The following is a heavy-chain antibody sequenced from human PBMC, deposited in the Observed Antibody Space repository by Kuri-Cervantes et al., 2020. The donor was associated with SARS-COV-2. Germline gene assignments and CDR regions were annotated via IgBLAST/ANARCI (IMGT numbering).Heavy chain of an antibody. J-gene: IGHJ3*02. CDR3: ARVKQWLERTAFDI. V-gene: IGHV3-74*01. D-gene: IGHD6-19*01. Sequence: GGSLRLSCAASGFTFSSYAMSWVRQAPGKGLVWVSRINSDGSSTSYADSVKGRFTISRDNAKNTLYLQMNSLRAEDTAVYYCARVKQWLERTAFDIWGQGTMVTVSS. CDR1: GFTFSSYA. CDR2: INSDGSST.